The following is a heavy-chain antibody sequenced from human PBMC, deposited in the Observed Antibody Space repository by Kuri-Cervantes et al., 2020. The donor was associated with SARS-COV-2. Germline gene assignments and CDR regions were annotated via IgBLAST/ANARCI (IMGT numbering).Heavy chain of an antibody. CDR3: ATGPRRYCSGGSCFPGVY. J-gene: IGHJ4*02. Sequence: SMKLSYPASGDTVNNYGFTRARQAPGQGLEWMEGVIHIFGSPSYPQKFQGRVVITADESTNTTYMELSRLTSDDTAIYYCATGPRRYCSGGSCFPGVYWGQGTLVTVSS. CDR2: VIHIFGSP. D-gene: IGHD2-15*01. V-gene: IGHV1-69*01. CDR1: GDTVNNYG.